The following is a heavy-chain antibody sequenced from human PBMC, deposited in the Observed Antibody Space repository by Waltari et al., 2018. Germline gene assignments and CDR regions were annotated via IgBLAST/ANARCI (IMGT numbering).Heavy chain of an antibody. Sequence: EVQLVESGGGLVQPGGSLRLSCAASGFTFSSYWMSWVRQAPGKGLEWVANIKQDGSEKYYVDSVKGRFTISRDNAKNSLYLQMNSLRAEDTAVYYCARDRGGYSGYGSRGNWFDPWGQGTLVTVSS. J-gene: IGHJ5*02. CDR3: ARDRGGYSGYGSRGNWFDP. V-gene: IGHV3-7*01. CDR2: IKQDGSEK. D-gene: IGHD5-12*01. CDR1: GFTFSSYW.